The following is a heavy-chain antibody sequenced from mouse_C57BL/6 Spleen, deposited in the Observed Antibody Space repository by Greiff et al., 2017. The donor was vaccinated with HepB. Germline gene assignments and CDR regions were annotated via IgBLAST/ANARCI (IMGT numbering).Heavy chain of an antibody. J-gene: IGHJ1*03. CDR3: AREDLYYSYFDV. CDR1: GFTFSDYY. CDR2: INYDGSST. D-gene: IGHD1-1*01. V-gene: IGHV5-16*01. Sequence: EVQRVESEGGLVQPGSSMKLSCTASGFTFSDYYMAWVRQVPEKGLEWVANINYDGSSTYYLDSLKSRFIISRDNAKNILYLQMSSLKSEDTATYYCAREDLYYSYFDVWGTGTTVTVAS.